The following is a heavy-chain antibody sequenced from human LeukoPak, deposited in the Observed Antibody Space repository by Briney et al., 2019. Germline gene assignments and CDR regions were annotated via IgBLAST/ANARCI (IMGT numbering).Heavy chain of an antibody. CDR3: ARLSAYYYGSYFYYYMDV. J-gene: IGHJ6*03. V-gene: IGHV3-21*01. CDR1: GFTFSSHG. CDR2: ISGSGDYT. Sequence: KAGGSLRLSCAASGFTFSSHGMSWVRQAPGKGLEWVSTISGSGDYTYYADSVKGRFTISRDNAKKSVYLHLSSLRAEDTALYYCARLSAYYYGSYFYYYMDVWGKGTTVTVSS. D-gene: IGHD3-10*01.